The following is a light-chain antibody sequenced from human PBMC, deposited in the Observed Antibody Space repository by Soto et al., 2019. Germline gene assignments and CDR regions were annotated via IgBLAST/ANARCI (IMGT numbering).Light chain of an antibody. CDR3: LQHNSYPHP. J-gene: IGKJ2*01. V-gene: IGKV1-17*03. Sequence: DIPMTQSPSAMSASVGDRVTITCRASQGISNYLAWFRQKPGKVPKRLNYAASSLQSGVPSRFSGSGSGTEFPLTNSSLQPEDFATYYCLQHNSYPHPFRQGTKLEIK. CDR1: QGISNY. CDR2: AAS.